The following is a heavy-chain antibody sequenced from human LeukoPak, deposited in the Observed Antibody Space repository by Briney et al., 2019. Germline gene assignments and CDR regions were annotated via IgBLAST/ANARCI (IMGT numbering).Heavy chain of an antibody. CDR2: INWNGGST. CDR3: AELGITMIGGV. CDR1: GFTFDDYG. V-gene: IGHV3-20*04. Sequence: GGSLRLSCAASGFTFDDYGMSWVRQAPGKGLEWVSGINWNGGSTGYADSVQGRFTISRDNAKNSLYLQMNSLRAEDTAVYYCAELGITMIGGVWGKGTTVTISS. D-gene: IGHD3-10*02. J-gene: IGHJ6*04.